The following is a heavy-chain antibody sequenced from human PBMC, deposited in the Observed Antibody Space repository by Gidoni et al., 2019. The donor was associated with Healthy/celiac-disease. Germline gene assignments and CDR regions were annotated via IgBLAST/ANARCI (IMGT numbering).Heavy chain of an antibody. V-gene: IGHV1-24*01. CDR1: GSTITDLS. Sequence: QVQLVQSGAEVKKPGASVKVSCKVSGSTITDLSMHWVRQAPGKGLEWMGGFDPEDGETIYAQKFQGRVTMTEDTSTDTAYMELSSLRSEDTAVYYCATVIKGSYGFYYYYGMDVWGQGTTVTVSS. CDR3: ATVIKGSYGFYYYYGMDV. CDR2: FDPEDGET. J-gene: IGHJ6*02. D-gene: IGHD1-26*01.